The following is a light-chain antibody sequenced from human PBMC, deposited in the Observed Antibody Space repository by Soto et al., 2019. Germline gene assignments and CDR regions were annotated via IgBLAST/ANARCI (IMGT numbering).Light chain of an antibody. CDR1: SSNIGSNT. Sequence: QSVLTQPPSASGNPGQRVTISCSGSSSNIGSNTVNWYQQLPGTAPKLLIYTNNQRPSGVPDRFSGSKSGTSASLAISGLQSEDEADYYCAAWDDSLNGHVVFGGGTKVTVL. CDR3: AAWDDSLNGHVV. V-gene: IGLV1-44*01. CDR2: TNN. J-gene: IGLJ2*01.